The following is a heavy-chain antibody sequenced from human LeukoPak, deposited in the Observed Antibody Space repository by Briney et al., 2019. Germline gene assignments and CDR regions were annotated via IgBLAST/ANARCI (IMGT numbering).Heavy chain of an antibody. CDR2: ITYSGST. CDR3: ARHGSYQLLGIDY. D-gene: IGHD2-2*01. CDR1: GGSISNYF. Sequence: PSETLSLTCSVSGGSISNYFWSWIRQPPGKGLEWIGSITYSGSTDHNPSLKSRVTISVDTSKNQFSLKLSSVTAADTAVYYCARHGSYQLLGIDYWGQGTLVTVSS. J-gene: IGHJ4*02. V-gene: IGHV4-59*08.